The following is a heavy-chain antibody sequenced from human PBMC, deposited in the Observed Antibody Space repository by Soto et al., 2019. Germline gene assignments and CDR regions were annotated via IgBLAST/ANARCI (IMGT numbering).Heavy chain of an antibody. CDR1: GFTFSSYE. CDR3: ATQTSIAARSWFDP. Sequence: GGSLRLSCAASGFTFSSYEMNWVRQAPGKGLEWVSYISSSGSTIYYADSVKGRFTISRDNAKNSLYLQMNSLGAEDTAVYYCATQTSIAARSWFDPWGQGTLVTVSS. V-gene: IGHV3-48*03. CDR2: ISSSGSTI. D-gene: IGHD6-6*01. J-gene: IGHJ5*02.